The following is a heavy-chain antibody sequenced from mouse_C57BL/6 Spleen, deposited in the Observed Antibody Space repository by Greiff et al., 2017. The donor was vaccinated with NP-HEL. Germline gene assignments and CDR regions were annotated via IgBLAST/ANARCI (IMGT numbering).Heavy chain of an antibody. CDR2: LWSGGST. Sequence: VQVVESGPGLVQPSQSLSITCTVSGFSLTSYGVHWVRQSPGKGLEWLGVLWSGGSTDYNAAFISRLSISKDNSKSQVFFKMNSLQADDTAIYYCARKIALGGDAMDYWGQGTSVTVSS. CDR1: GFSLTSYG. V-gene: IGHV2-2*01. CDR3: ARKIALGGDAMDY. J-gene: IGHJ4*01. D-gene: IGHD4-1*01.